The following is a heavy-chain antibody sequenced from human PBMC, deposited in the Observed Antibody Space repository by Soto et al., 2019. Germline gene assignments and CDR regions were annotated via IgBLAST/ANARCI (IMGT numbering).Heavy chain of an antibody. Sequence: GESLKISCKGSGYSFTSYWIGWVRQMPGKGLEWMGIIYPGDSDTRYSPSFQGQVTISADKSISTAYLQWSSLKASDTAMYYCARRGAMTFYSYYGMDVWGQGTTVTVSS. CDR3: ARRGAMTFYSYYGMDV. D-gene: IGHD2-2*01. V-gene: IGHV5-51*01. CDR2: IYPGDSDT. CDR1: GYSFTSYW. J-gene: IGHJ6*02.